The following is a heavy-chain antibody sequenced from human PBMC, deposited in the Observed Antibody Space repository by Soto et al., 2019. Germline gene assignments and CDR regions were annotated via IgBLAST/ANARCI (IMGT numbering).Heavy chain of an antibody. CDR2: IATYSSNR. CDR1: GDTFTNFG. Sequence: HLVQSGPEVKKPGASITVSCKTSGDTFTNFGLSWVRQAPGQGLEWMGWIATYSSNRNYAQKFQGRLTLTTDTSTSTAYMELKNLGYDDTAGYYCARVVRGVVNWFDPWGQGTLVTVSS. V-gene: IGHV1-18*01. J-gene: IGHJ5*02. D-gene: IGHD3-10*01. CDR3: ARVVRGVVNWFDP.